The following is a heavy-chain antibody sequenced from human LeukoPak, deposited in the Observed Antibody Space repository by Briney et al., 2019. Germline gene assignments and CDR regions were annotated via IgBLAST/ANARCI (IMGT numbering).Heavy chain of an antibody. CDR2: IYNSGST. V-gene: IGHV4-61*02. CDR3: AREAIGYCSGGSCYHKKKNYYYYMDV. D-gene: IGHD2-15*01. J-gene: IGHJ6*03. CDR1: GRSISSGSYY. Sequence: PSQTLSLTCTVSGRSISSGSYYWSWIRQPAGKGLEWIGRIYNSGSTNYNPSLKSRATISVDTSKNQFSLKLSSVTAEDTAVYYCAREAIGYCSGGSCYHKKKNYYYYMDVWGKGTTVTISS.